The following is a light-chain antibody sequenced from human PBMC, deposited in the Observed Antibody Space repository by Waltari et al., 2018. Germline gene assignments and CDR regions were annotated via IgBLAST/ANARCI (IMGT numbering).Light chain of an antibody. Sequence: EIVMTQSPATLSVSPGERATLSCRATESVSSNLAWYQQKPGQAPRLLIYGASTRATGIPARFSGRGSGTEFTLAIGSLQSQDFAVYSCQQYNNWAPRAFGGRTKVEI. CDR2: GAS. CDR3: QQYNNWAPRA. V-gene: IGKV3-15*01. CDR1: ESVSSN. J-gene: IGKJ4*01.